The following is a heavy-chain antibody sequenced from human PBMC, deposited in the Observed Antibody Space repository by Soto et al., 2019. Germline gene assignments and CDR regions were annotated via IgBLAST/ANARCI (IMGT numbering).Heavy chain of an antibody. D-gene: IGHD5-12*01. CDR3: ASGTGFKWHG. Sequence: SATLSLTCTVPGSSISSSGYYWGWFRQPPGKGLEWIGTIYYSGSTYYNPSLKSRVTLSVDKSKNQFSLDLNFVTAADTAVYYCASGTGFKWHGWGQGTLVT. J-gene: IGHJ4*02. CDR2: IYYSGST. CDR1: GSSISSSGYY. V-gene: IGHV4-39*07.